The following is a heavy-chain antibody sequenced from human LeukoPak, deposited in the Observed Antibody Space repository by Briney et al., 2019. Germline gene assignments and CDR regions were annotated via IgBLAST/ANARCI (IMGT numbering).Heavy chain of an antibody. CDR3: ARMGYSSGWYVPAKVDY. CDR1: GFTFSNYA. D-gene: IGHD6-19*01. Sequence: GGSLRLSCAASGFTFSNYAMSWVRQAPGKGLEWVSGISGSGTYYADSVKGRFTISRDNAKNSLYLQMNSLRAEDTAVYYCARMGYSSGWYVPAKVDYWGQGTLVTVSS. CDR2: ISGSGT. J-gene: IGHJ4*02. V-gene: IGHV3-23*01.